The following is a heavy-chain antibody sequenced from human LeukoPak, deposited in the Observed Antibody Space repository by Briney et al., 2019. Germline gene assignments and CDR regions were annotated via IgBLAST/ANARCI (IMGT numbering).Heavy chain of an antibody. CDR1: GYTFTGHY. V-gene: IGHV1-18*04. J-gene: IGHJ4*02. D-gene: IGHD3-10*01. CDR2: ISAYNGNT. CDR3: ARSGHRRYYYASGPDY. Sequence: GASVKVSCKASGYTFTGHYMHWVRQAPGQGLEWMGWISAYNGNTNYAQKLQGRVTMTTDTSTSTAYMELRSLRSDDTAVYYCARSGHRRYYYASGPDYWGQGTRVTVSS.